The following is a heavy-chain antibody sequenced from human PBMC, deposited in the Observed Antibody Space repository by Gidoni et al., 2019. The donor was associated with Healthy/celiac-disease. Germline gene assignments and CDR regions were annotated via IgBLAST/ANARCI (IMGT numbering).Heavy chain of an antibody. D-gene: IGHD2-2*01. Sequence: QVQLQESGPGLVKPSQTLSLTCTVSGGSISRGGYYWSWIRQHPGKGMEWIGYIYYSGSTYYNPSLKSRVTISVDTSKNQFSLKLSSVTAADTAVYYCASRGGCSSTSCHNWFDPWGQGTLVTVSS. CDR2: IYYSGST. CDR1: GGSISRGGYY. V-gene: IGHV4-31*03. J-gene: IGHJ5*02. CDR3: ASRGGCSSTSCHNWFDP.